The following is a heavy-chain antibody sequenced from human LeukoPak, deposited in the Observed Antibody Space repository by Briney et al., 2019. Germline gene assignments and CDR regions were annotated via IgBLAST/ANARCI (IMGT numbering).Heavy chain of an antibody. Sequence: GASVKVSCKASGYTFTSYDINWVRQATGQGLEWMGWMNPNSGNTGYAQKFQGRVTITRNTSISTAYMELSSLRSEDTAVYYCARAIRRSGYAQPPYYFDYWGQGTLVTVSS. J-gene: IGHJ4*02. CDR2: MNPNSGNT. CDR3: ARAIRRSGYAQPPYYFDY. V-gene: IGHV1-8*03. CDR1: GYTFTSYD. D-gene: IGHD3-22*01.